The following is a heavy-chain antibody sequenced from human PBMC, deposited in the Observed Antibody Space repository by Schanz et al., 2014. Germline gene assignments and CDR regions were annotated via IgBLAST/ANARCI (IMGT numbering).Heavy chain of an antibody. J-gene: IGHJ4*02. CDR1: GFTFSSYG. Sequence: LVESGGGVVQPGRSLRLSCAASGFTFSSYGMHWVRQVPGKGLEWVAVVCYDGSKKYYADSVKGRFTTSRDNSKNTMYLQMNSLRAEDTAVYYCVKDNGYYGSGSYYNGADYWGQGTLVTVSS. CDR2: VCYDGSKK. V-gene: IGHV3-33*06. D-gene: IGHD3-10*01. CDR3: VKDNGYYGSGSYYNGADY.